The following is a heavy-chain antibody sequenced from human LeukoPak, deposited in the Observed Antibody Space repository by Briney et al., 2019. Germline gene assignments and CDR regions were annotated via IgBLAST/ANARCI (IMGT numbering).Heavy chain of an antibody. V-gene: IGHV1-8*01. J-gene: IGHJ6*02. CDR1: GYTFTSYD. D-gene: IGHD3-3*01. CDR3: ARMMYYDFRSGYPVYYYYGMDV. Sequence: ASVKVSCKASGYTFTSYDINWVRQATGQGLEWMGWMNPNSGNTGYAQKFQGRVTMTRNTSISTAYMELSSLRSEDTAVYYCARMMYYDFRSGYPVYYYYGMDVWGQGTTVTVSS. CDR2: MNPNSGNT.